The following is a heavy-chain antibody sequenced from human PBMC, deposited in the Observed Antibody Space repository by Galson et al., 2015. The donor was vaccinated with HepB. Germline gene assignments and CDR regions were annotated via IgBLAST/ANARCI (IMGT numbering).Heavy chain of an antibody. D-gene: IGHD3-22*01. CDR1: GYAFTGHY. J-gene: IGHJ4*02. CDR2: VNTYNGGT. Sequence: SVKVSCKASGYAFTGHYIHWVRQAPGQGLEWMGRVNTYNGGTNYAEKFQGRVTMTRDTSISTTYMELSRLTSGDTAVYYCARAYYYDSNGYTAPPHFDHWGQGTLVTVSS. V-gene: IGHV1-2*06. CDR3: ARAYYYDSNGYTAPPHFDH.